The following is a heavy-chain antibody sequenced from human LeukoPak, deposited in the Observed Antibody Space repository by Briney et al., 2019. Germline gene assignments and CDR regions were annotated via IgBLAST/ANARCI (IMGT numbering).Heavy chain of an antibody. CDR1: GFTVSSNY. CDR2: IYSGGST. CDR3: ARVHAY. J-gene: IGHJ4*02. Sequence: GGSLGLSCAASGFTVSSNYMSWVRQAPGKGLEWVSVIYSGGSTYYADSVKGRFTISRDNSKNTLYLQMNSLRAEDTAVYYCARVHAYWGQGTLVTVSS. V-gene: IGHV3-53*01.